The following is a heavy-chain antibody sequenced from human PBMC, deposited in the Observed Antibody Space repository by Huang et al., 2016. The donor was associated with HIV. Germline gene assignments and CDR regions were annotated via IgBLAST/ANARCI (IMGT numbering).Heavy chain of an antibody. CDR1: GGSFTGYY. CDR3: ASGPNSARTLDF. V-gene: IGHV4-34*01. J-gene: IGHJ4*02. CDR2: IDDSGST. Sequence: QVQLQQWGAGLLKPSETLSLTCAVYGGSFTGYYWSWFRQPPGQGLEWIGEIDDSGSTNYNPSLRSLVTRSVDTSKNQFALKLISVTAADTAMYYCASGPNSARTLDFWGQGTLVTVSS. D-gene: IGHD6-6*01.